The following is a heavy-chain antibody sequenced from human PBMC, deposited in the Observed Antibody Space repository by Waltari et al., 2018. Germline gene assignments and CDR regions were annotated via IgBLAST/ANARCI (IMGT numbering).Heavy chain of an antibody. J-gene: IGHJ4*02. Sequence: QVQLVESGRGVVQPGGSLRLSCAASGFTFSSYGMHWVRQAPGKGLERVAFIRYDGSNKYYADSVKGRFTISRDNSKNTLYLQMNSLRAEDTAVYYCAKVYSGYCSGGSCYSMGFDYWGQGTLVTVSS. CDR1: GFTFSSYG. V-gene: IGHV3-30*02. D-gene: IGHD2-15*01. CDR3: AKVYSGYCSGGSCYSMGFDY. CDR2: IRYDGSNK.